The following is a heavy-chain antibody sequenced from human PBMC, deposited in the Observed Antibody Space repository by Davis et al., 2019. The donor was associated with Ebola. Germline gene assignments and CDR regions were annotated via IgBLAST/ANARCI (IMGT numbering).Heavy chain of an antibody. CDR2: INTNTGYP. V-gene: IGHV7-4-1*02. D-gene: IGHD1-1*01. CDR1: GDTFNNYS. Sequence: AASVKVSCKASGDTFNNYSIRWVRQAPGQGLEWMGWINTNTGYPTYAQGFTGRFVFSLDTSVSTAYLQISSLTAEDTAVYFCAREIPQYNFDYWGQGTLVTVSS. J-gene: IGHJ4*02. CDR3: AREIPQYNFDY.